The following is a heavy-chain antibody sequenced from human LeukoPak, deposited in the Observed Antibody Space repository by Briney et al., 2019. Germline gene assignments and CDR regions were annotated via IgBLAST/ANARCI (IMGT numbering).Heavy chain of an antibody. V-gene: IGHV3-9*01. J-gene: IGHJ4*02. CDR3: AKDREDSAYDLTH. Sequence: GGSLRLSCAASGFTFDDYAMHWVRQAPGKGLEWVSGISWNSGSIDYADSVKGRFTISRDDSKSTLFLQMNSLRPEDRAVYYCAKDREDSAYDLTHWGQGTLVIVSS. CDR1: GFTFDDYA. CDR2: ISWNSGSI. D-gene: IGHD5-12*01.